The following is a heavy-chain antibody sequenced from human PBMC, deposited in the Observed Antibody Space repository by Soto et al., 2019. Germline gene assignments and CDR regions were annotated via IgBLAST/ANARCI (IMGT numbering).Heavy chain of an antibody. Sequence: QVQLQESGPGLVKPSQTLSLTCTVSGGSISSGGYYWSWIRQHPGKGLEWIGYIYYSGSTYYNPSLKIRVTISVDTSKNQCSLKLSSVTAADTAVYYCARGGRYYCGNWFDPWGQGTLVTVSS. CDR3: ARGGRYYCGNWFDP. CDR1: GGSISSGGYY. V-gene: IGHV4-31*03. CDR2: IYYSGST. D-gene: IGHD3-10*01. J-gene: IGHJ5*02.